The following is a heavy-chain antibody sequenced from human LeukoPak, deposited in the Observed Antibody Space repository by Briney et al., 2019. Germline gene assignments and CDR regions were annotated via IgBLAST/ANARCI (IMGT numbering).Heavy chain of an antibody. D-gene: IGHD3-22*01. CDR2: IYHSGRT. CDR3: ARRRYYDSTGYFE. J-gene: IGHJ1*01. Sequence: PSETLSLTCAVSGDYISSRSYYWGWIRQSPGTGLEWIGDIYHSGRTYYNPSLKSRVAISIDTSKNQFSLRLRSMTAADTAVFYCARRRYYDSTGYFEWGRGTLVTVSS. V-gene: IGHV4-39*01. CDR1: GDYISSRSYY.